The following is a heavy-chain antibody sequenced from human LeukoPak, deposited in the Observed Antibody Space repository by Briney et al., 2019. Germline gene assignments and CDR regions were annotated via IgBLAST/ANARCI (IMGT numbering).Heavy chain of an antibody. D-gene: IGHD3-22*01. CDR1: GFTFSSYA. V-gene: IGHV3-23*01. J-gene: IGHJ4*02. CDR2: ISDSGDST. CDR3: AKEKGSYDSSGGSDY. Sequence: GGSLRLSCAASGFTFSSYAMSWVRQAPGKGLEWVSAISDSGDSTYYADSVKGRFTISRDNSKNTLYLQMNSLRAEDTAVYYCAKEKGSYDSSGGSDYWGQGTLVTVSS.